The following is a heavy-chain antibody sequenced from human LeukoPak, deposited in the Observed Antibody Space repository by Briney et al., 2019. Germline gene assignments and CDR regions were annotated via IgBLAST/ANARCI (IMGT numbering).Heavy chain of an antibody. V-gene: IGHV1-2*02. J-gene: IGHJ4*02. CDR2: INPNSGGT. CDR3: ARSYSSSWYGGGAYYFDY. Sequence: ASVKVSCKASGYTFTGYYMHWVRQAPGQGLEWMGWINPNSGGTNYAQKFQGRVTMTRNTSISTAYMELSSLRSEDTAVYYCARSYSSSWYGGGAYYFDYWGQGTLVTVSS. D-gene: IGHD6-13*01. CDR1: GYTFTGYY.